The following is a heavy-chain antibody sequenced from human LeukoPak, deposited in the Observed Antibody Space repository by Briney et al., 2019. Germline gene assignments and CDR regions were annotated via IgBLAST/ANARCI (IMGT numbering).Heavy chain of an antibody. CDR2: FDPEDGET. Sequence: ASVKVSCKVSGYNLTELSMHWVRQAPGKGLEWMGGFDPEDGETIYAQKFQGRVTMTEDTSTDTAYMELSSLRSEDTAVYYCATPLAPGATSLIDYWGQGTLVTVSS. V-gene: IGHV1-24*01. D-gene: IGHD1-26*01. CDR3: ATPLAPGATSLIDY. J-gene: IGHJ4*02. CDR1: GYNLTELS.